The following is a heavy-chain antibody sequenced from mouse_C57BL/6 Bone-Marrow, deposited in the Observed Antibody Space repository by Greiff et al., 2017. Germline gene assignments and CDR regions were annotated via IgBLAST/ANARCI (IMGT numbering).Heavy chain of an antibody. D-gene: IGHD1-1*01. J-gene: IGHJ3*01. CDR2: IYPRSGNT. CDR1: GYTFTSYG. CDR3: ARGPYYGSSYAWFAY. Sequence: QVQLQQSGAELARPGASVKLSCKASGYTFTSYGISWVKHRTGQGLEWIGEIYPRSGNTYYNEKFKGKATLTADKSSSTAYMELRSLTSEDSAVYFCARGPYYGSSYAWFAYWGQGTLVTVSA. V-gene: IGHV1-81*01.